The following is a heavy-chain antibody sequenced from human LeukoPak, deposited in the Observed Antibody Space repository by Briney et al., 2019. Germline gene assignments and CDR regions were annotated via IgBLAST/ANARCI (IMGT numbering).Heavy chain of an antibody. CDR1: GLTFGYYA. CDR2: ISSSGRDT. Sequence: GSLLLSCAASGLTFGYYAMSWVRQAPGKGLEWVSTISSSGRDTYYADSVKGRFTISRDNSKNTLYLQMNSLRAEDTAVFYCAKIPPGYCSAGSCYLDYWGQGTLVTVSS. D-gene: IGHD2-15*01. CDR3: AKIPPGYCSAGSCYLDY. J-gene: IGHJ4*02. V-gene: IGHV3-23*01.